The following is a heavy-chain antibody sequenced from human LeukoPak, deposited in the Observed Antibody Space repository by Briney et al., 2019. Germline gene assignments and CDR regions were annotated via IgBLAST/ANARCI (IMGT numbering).Heavy chain of an antibody. CDR1: GHTITDSITNFY. V-gene: IGHV1-69-2*01. CDR2: VDPENGEV. CDR3: ATALNPSAFDV. Sequence: ASVRISCKISGHTITDSITNFYIHWVQQAPGKGLEWMGFVDPENGEVKYADKFQGRVTMTADKSMDIAYMELRSLRSDDTAEYFCATALNPSAFDVWGQGTLVSASS. J-gene: IGHJ3*01.